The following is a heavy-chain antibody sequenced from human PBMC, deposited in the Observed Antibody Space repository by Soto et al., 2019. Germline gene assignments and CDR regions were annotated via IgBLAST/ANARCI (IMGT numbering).Heavy chain of an antibody. Sequence: GPVKGSCKASWYTLTRYDINWGGQAPGQGLEWMGWMNPNSGNTGYAQKFQGRVTMTRNTSISTAYMELSSLRSEDTAVYYCASPSASPGDPYYMDVWGKGTTVTVSS. D-gene: IGHD3-10*01. CDR2: MNPNSGNT. J-gene: IGHJ6*03. V-gene: IGHV1-8*01. CDR1: WYTLTRYD. CDR3: ASPSASPGDPYYMDV.